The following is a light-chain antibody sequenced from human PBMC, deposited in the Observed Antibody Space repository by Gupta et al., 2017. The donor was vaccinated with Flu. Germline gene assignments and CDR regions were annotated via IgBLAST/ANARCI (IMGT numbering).Light chain of an antibody. Sequence: QSALTKAASVSGSTGQSLTIPCTGSHYDIGSYGLVSWYQQHPGKVPRLIMYRGNKRPSGVSDRFSASTSGNTASPTITRLHAEDEAYYYCASYGSSTVWLFGSGTKVTVL. CDR3: ASYGSSTVWL. J-gene: IGLJ1*01. CDR1: HYDIGSYGL. V-gene: IGLV2-23*01. CDR2: RGN.